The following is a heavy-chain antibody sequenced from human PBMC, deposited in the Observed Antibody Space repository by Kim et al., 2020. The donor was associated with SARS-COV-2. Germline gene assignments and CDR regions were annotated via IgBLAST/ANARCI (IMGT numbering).Heavy chain of an antibody. J-gene: IGHJ6*02. V-gene: IGHV1-18*04. D-gene: IGHD2-2*01. CDR2: ISAYNGNT. Sequence: ASVKVSCKASGYTFTSYGISWVRQAPGQGLEWMGWISAYNGNTNYAQKLQGRVTMTTDTSTSTAYMELRSLRSDDTAVYYCARGHQLLNSYYYGMDVWGQGTTVTVSS. CDR3: ARGHQLLNSYYYGMDV. CDR1: GYTFTSYG.